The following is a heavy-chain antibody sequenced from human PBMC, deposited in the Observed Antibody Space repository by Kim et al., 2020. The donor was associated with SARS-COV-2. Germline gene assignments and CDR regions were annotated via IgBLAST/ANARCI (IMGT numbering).Heavy chain of an antibody. Sequence: LKSRVTISVDTSKNQFSLKLSSVTAADTAVYYCARDGDYDYVWGSYFDYWGQGTLVTVSS. V-gene: IGHV4-59*01. CDR3: ARDGDYDYVWGSYFDY. J-gene: IGHJ4*02. D-gene: IGHD3-16*01.